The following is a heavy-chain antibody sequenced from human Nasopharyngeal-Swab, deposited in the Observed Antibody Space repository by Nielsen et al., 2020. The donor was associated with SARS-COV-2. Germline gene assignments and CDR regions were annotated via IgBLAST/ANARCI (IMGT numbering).Heavy chain of an antibody. V-gene: IGHV1-2*06. CDR2: INPNSGGT. D-gene: IGHD3-16*02. CDR3: AKDLLHLGELSFGIDY. J-gene: IGHJ4*02. Sequence: WVRQAPGQGLEWMGRINPNSGGTNYAQKFQGRVTMTRDTSISTAYVELSRLRSDDTAVYYCAKDLLHLGELSFGIDYWGQGTLVTVSS.